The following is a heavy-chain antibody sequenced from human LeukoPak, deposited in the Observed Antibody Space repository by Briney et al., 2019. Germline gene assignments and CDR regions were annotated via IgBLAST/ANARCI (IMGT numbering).Heavy chain of an antibody. V-gene: IGHV4-59*08. Sequence: PPETLSLTCTVSGGSISSYYWSWIRQPPGKGLEWIGYIYYSGSTNYNPSLKSRVTISVDTSKNQFSLKLSSVTAADTAVYYCARHGTIFGVVILYYFDYWGQGTLVTVSS. CDR2: IYYSGST. CDR3: ARHGTIFGVVILYYFDY. CDR1: GGSISSYY. D-gene: IGHD3-3*01. J-gene: IGHJ4*02.